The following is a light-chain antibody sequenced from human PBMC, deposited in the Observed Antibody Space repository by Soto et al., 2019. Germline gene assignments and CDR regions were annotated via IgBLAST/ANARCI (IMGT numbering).Light chain of an antibody. CDR2: DAS. CDR3: QQYNSYSWT. V-gene: IGKV1-13*02. CDR1: QGIGNA. J-gene: IGKJ1*01. Sequence: IEITQSPSSLSASVGDRVTMSCRASQGIGNALAWYQQKPGKAPKVLIYDASSLKSGVPSRFRGSGSGTECTLTISSLQPDDFATYYCQQYNSYSWTFGQGTKVDIK.